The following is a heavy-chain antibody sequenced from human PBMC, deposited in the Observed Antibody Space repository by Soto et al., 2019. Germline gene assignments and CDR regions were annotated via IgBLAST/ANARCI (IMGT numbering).Heavy chain of an antibody. J-gene: IGHJ6*03. D-gene: IGHD1-26*01. CDR1: GFTFSSYS. V-gene: IGHV3-21*01. Sequence: GGSLRLSCAASGFTFSSYSMNWVRQAPGKGLEWVSSISSSSSYIYYADSVKGRFTISRDNAKNSLYLQMNSLRAEDTAVYYCARDEVGWELPIYYYSSYIDVWGKGTTVTVSS. CDR2: ISSSSSYI. CDR3: ARDEVGWELPIYYYSSYIDV.